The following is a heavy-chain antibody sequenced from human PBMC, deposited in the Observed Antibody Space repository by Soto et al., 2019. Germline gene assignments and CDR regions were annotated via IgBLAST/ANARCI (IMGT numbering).Heavy chain of an antibody. CDR2: INYSGST. D-gene: IGHD5-18*01. V-gene: IGHV4-31*03. CDR1: GGSISSGGYY. CDR3: ARSGYSYGPNPLLY. J-gene: IGHJ4*02. Sequence: QVQLQESGPGLVKPSQTLSLTCTVSGGSISSGGYYWSWIRQHPGKGLEWIGYINYSGSTYYNPSIKSRLTISVDTSKNQFSLKLSSVTAADTAVYYCARSGYSYGPNPLLYWGQGTLVTVSS.